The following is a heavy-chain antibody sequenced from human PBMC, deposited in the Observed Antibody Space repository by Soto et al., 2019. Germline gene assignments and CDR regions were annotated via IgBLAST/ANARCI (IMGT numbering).Heavy chain of an antibody. J-gene: IGHJ5*02. CDR2: IYPGDSDT. V-gene: IGHV5-51*01. CDR3: ARQSLAVADDNWFDP. CDR1: GYSFTSYW. D-gene: IGHD6-19*01. Sequence: PRESLKISCKGSGYSFTSYWIGWVRQMPGKGLEWMGIIYPGDSDTRYSPSFQGQVTISADKSISTAYLQWSSLKASDTAMYYCARQSLAVADDNWFDPWGQGTLVTVSS.